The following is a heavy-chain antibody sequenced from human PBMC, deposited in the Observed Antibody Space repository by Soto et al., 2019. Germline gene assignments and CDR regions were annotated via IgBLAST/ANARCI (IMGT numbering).Heavy chain of an antibody. Sequence: SETLSLTCTVSGGSISSGDYYWSWIRQPPGKGLEWIGYIYYSGSTYYNPSLKSRVTISVDTSKNQFSLKLSSVTAADTAVYYCARGYCSSTSCYDLDYWGQGTLVTVSS. CDR3: ARGYCSSTSCYDLDY. D-gene: IGHD2-2*01. CDR1: GGSISSGDYY. V-gene: IGHV4-30-4*01. CDR2: IYYSGST. J-gene: IGHJ4*02.